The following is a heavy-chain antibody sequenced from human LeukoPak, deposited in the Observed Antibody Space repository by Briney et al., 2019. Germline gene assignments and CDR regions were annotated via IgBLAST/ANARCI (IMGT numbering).Heavy chain of an antibody. Sequence: SETLSLTCTVSGGSISSYYWSWIRQPAGKGLEWIGRIYTSGSTNYNPPLKSRVTMSVDTSKNQFSLKVRSVTAADTAVYYCAREGAIVGATTEWVFDYWGQGTLVTVSS. CDR3: AREGAIVGATTEWVFDY. D-gene: IGHD1-26*01. CDR1: GGSISSYY. CDR2: IYTSGST. J-gene: IGHJ4*02. V-gene: IGHV4-4*07.